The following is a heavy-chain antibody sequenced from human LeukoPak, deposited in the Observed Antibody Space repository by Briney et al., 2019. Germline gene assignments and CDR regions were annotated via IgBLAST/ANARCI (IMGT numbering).Heavy chain of an antibody. CDR1: GFTFSSYS. D-gene: IGHD3-10*01. J-gene: IGHJ4*02. V-gene: IGHV4-59*01. Sequence: PGGSLRLSCAASGFTFSSYSMNWIRQPPGRGLEWIGYIYYGGNTNYNPSLRSRVTISMDTSKNQFSLKVNSVTAADTAVYFCASGPRNYYYSGSYHYWGQGTLVTVSS. CDR2: IYYGGNT. CDR3: ASGPRNYYYSGSYHY.